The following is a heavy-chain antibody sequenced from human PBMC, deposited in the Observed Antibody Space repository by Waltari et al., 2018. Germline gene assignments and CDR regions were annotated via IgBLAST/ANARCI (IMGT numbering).Heavy chain of an antibody. D-gene: IGHD3-3*01. CDR2: IRHPGST. V-gene: IGHV4-34*01. Sequence: QVQLQQWGAGLLGPSEPLSLTCAVCGASFSDDDWCWVRHPPGKGLEWIGQIRHPGSTNYNPSLKSRVTISIDTPRSQFSLRLSSVTAADTALYFCTRGGNYDFWSHRPFVDPWGQGTLVTVSS. J-gene: IGHJ5*02. CDR1: GASFSDDD. CDR3: TRGGNYDFWSHRPFVDP.